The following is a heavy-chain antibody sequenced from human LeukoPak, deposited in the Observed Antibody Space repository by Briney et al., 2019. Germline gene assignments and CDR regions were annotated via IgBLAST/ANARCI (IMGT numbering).Heavy chain of an antibody. CDR1: GFTFGDYA. D-gene: IGHD4-23*01. CDR3: TRGGYGGGSFDY. J-gene: IGHJ4*02. CDR2: VRVKGYGATT. Sequence: GRSLRLSCTASGFTFGDYAMSWVRQAPGKGLEWVGFVRVKGYGATTEYAVSVKGRFTISRDDSKGIAYLQMNSLKTDDTGVYYCTRGGYGGGSFDYWGQGTLVTVSS. V-gene: IGHV3-49*04.